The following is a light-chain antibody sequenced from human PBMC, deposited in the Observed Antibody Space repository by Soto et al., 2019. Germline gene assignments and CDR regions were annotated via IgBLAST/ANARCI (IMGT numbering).Light chain of an antibody. V-gene: IGKV1-39*01. Sequence: DIQMTQSPSSLSVSVGDRITITCRASQSITNYLNWYQQKPGKAPKLLVYAASSLQSGVPSRFSGNGSGTDFTLTISSLQPEDFASYCCQQSDSYPYTFGQGTKLEIK. CDR3: QQSDSYPYT. CDR1: QSITNY. J-gene: IGKJ2*01. CDR2: AAS.